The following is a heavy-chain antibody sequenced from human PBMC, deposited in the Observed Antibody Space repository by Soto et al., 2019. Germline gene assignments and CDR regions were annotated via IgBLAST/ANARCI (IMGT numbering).Heavy chain of an antibody. CDR1: GFTFSSYA. CDR2: ISGSGGST. V-gene: IGHV3-23*01. CDR3: AKVGTYGDYDYYYSGMDV. D-gene: IGHD4-17*01. J-gene: IGHJ6*02. Sequence: EVQLLESGGGLVQPGGSLRLSCAASGFTFSSYAMSWVRQAPGKGLEWVSAISGSGGSTYYADSVKGRFTSARDNSKNTLYMQMNSLRAEDTAVYYCAKVGTYGDYDYYYSGMDVWGQGTTVTVSS.